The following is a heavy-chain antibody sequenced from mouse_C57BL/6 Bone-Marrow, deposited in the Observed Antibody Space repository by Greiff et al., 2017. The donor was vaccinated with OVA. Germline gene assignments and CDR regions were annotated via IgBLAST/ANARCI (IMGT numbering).Heavy chain of an antibody. CDR1: GYTFTCYW. CDR3: AIGGIYYYLYWYFYV. V-gene: IGHV1-55*01. CDR2: IYPGSGST. Sequence: QVQLQQPGAELVKPGASVKMSCKASGYTFTCYWITWVKQRPGQGLEWVGDIYPGSGSTNYNEKFKSKATLTVDTSSSPAYMQLSSLTSEDSAVYYCAIGGIYYYLYWYFYVWGTGTTVTVSS. D-gene: IGHD1-1*01. J-gene: IGHJ1*03.